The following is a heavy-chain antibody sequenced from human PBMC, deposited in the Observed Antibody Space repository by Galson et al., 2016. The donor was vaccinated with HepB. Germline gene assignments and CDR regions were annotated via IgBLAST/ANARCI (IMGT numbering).Heavy chain of an antibody. CDR2: INPNSGVT. CDR3: ARDLTLEGHNYWYFDL. CDR1: GYTFTGYY. D-gene: IGHD5-24*01. Sequence: SVKVSCKASGYTFTGYYMHWVRQAPGQGPEWMGWINPNSGVTYYAQKFQGRVTTTRDTSISTAYMELTRLRSDDTAVYYCARDLTLEGHNYWYFDLLGRGTLVTVST. J-gene: IGHJ2*01. V-gene: IGHV1-2*02.